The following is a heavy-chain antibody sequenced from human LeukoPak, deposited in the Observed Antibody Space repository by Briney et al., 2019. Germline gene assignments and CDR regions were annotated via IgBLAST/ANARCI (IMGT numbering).Heavy chain of an antibody. J-gene: IGHJ4*02. D-gene: IGHD5-12*01. CDR1: GGSISSYY. Sequence: PSETLSLTCTVSGGSISSYYWSWIRQPPGKRLEWIGYIYYSGTTNYNPSLESRVTISVDTSKNQFSLKLSSATAADTAVYYCARVSGYDWESFYDYWGQGTLVTVSS. V-gene: IGHV4-59*01. CDR2: IYYSGTT. CDR3: ARVSGYDWESFYDY.